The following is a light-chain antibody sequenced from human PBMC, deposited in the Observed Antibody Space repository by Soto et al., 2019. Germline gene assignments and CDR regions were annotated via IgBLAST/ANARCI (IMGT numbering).Light chain of an antibody. J-gene: IGLJ2*01. CDR2: VGPGGIVG. CDR1: SGYSNYK. CDR3: GADHGSGSNFVVV. Sequence: QSVLTQPPSASASLGASVTLTCTLSSGYSNYKVDWYQQRPGKGPRFVMRVGPGGIVGSKGDGIPDRFSVLGSGLNRYLTIKNIQEEDESDYHCGADHGSGSNFVVVFGGGTKLTVL. V-gene: IGLV9-49*01.